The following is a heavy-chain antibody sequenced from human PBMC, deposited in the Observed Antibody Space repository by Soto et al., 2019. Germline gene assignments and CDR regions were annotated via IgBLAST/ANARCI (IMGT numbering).Heavy chain of an antibody. CDR1: GYTFTSYA. CDR3: ARESRYYYYYYGMDV. J-gene: IGHJ6*02. V-gene: IGHV1-3*01. Sequence: ASVKVSCKASGYTFTSYAMHWVRQAPGQRLEWMGWINADNGNTKYAQKFQGRVTMTRDTSISTAYMELSRLRSDDTAVYYCARESRYYYYYYGMDVWGQGTTVTVSS. CDR2: INADNGNT. D-gene: IGHD2-2*01.